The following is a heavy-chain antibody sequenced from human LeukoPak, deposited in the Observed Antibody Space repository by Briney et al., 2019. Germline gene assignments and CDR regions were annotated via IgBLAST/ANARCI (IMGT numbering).Heavy chain of an antibody. CDR3: AKANYDSSGYYQYYFDY. V-gene: IGHV3-23*01. CDR1: GFTFSSYA. Sequence: GGSLRLSCAASGFTFSSYAMSWVRQAPGKGLGWVSAIRGSGGGTYDADSVKGRFTISRDNSKNTLYLQMNSLRAEDTAVYYCAKANYDSSGYYQYYFDYSGQGTLVTVSS. D-gene: IGHD3-22*01. J-gene: IGHJ4*02. CDR2: IRGSGGGT.